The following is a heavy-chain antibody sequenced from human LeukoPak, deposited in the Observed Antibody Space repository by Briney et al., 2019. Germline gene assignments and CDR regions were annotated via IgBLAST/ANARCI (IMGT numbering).Heavy chain of an antibody. D-gene: IGHD6-19*01. J-gene: IGHJ4*02. CDR1: GFTFNRDW. V-gene: IGHV3-7*01. CDR3: ATKEPSTSGWSY. CDR2: IKEDGSEK. Sequence: GGSLRLSCAASGFTFNRDWTAWVRQAPGRGLEWVANIKEDGSEKNYVDSVKGRFTISRDNAENSVYLQMNNLRAEDTGVYYCATKEPSTSGWSYWGQGTLVAVSS.